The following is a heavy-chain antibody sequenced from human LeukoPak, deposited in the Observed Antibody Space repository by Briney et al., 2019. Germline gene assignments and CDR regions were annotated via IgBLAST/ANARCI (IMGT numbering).Heavy chain of an antibody. J-gene: IGHJ4*02. CDR1: GFTFSSHG. CDR2: IWYEGSNK. D-gene: IGHD6-13*01. Sequence: PGGSLRLSCAASGFTFSSHGMHCVRQAPGKGLEWGAVIWYEGSNKYYADSVKGRFTISRDNSKNTLYLQMNSLRAEDTAVYYCGREYSSSWPLDYWGQGTLVTVSS. CDR3: GREYSSSWPLDY. V-gene: IGHV3-33*01.